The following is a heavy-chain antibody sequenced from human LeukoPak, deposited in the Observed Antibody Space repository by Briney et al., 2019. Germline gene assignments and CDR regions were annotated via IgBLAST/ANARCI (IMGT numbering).Heavy chain of an antibody. Sequence: PGGSLRLSCAASGFTFSSYGMSWVRQAPGKGLGWVAFIRYDGSNKYYADSVKGRFTISRDNSKNTLYLQMNSLRAEDTAVYYCAKPSRDGYNFYVDYWGQGTLVTVSS. CDR3: AKPSRDGYNFYVDY. V-gene: IGHV3-30*02. D-gene: IGHD5-24*01. CDR1: GFTFSSYG. CDR2: IRYDGSNK. J-gene: IGHJ4*02.